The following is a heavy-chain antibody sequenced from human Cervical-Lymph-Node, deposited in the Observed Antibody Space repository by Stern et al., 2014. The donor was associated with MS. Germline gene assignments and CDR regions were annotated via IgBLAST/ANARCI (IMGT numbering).Heavy chain of an antibody. Sequence: VHLVESGAEVKKPGASVKVSCTASGYTFTGFFLHWVRQAPGQGLEWVGWINTNTGVTKSAQKFQGWVTLTRDTSINTVYMELNRLKSDDTAVFYCARGYPFFDNWGQGTLVTVSS. J-gene: IGHJ4*02. CDR3: ARGYPFFDN. CDR2: INTNTGVT. CDR1: GYTFTGFF. D-gene: IGHD2-15*01. V-gene: IGHV1-2*04.